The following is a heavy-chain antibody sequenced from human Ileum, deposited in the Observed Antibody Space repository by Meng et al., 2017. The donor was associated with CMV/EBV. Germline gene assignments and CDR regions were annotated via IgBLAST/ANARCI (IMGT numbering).Heavy chain of an antibody. CDR1: GFPFATLD. CDR2: IRGSDDTS. D-gene: IGHD6-19*01. J-gene: IGHJ4*02. V-gene: IGHV3-23*01. CDR3: VTGGWLDD. Sequence: GESLKISCVASGFPFATLDMSWVRQAPGKGLEWISVIRGSDDTSYYPDSVKGRFTISKDKSKNTLFLQMNSLRVDDTAIYYCVTGGWLDDWAQGTLVTVSS.